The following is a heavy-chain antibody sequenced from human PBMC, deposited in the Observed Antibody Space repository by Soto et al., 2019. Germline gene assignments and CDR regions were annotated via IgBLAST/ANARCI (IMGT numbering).Heavy chain of an antibody. CDR1: GGSISSYY. D-gene: IGHD5-12*01. CDR3: ARDGEVASNLHWVDL. Sequence: QVQLQESGPRLVKPSETLSLTCSVSGGSISSYYWSWIRQPPGKGLEWIGYIYYTGSTNYNPSLKRRVTISVDTSKNQFSLNLSSLTAADTAVYYCARDGEVASNLHWVDLWGQGTLVTVSS. CDR2: IYYTGST. J-gene: IGHJ5*02. V-gene: IGHV4-59*01.